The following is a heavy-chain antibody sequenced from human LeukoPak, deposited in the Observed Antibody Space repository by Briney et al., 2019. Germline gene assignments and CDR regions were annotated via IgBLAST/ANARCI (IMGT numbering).Heavy chain of an antibody. CDR3: ARRAARSDY. V-gene: IGHV4-34*01. Sequence: SETLSLTCAVYGGSFSGYYWSLIRQPPGKGLEWIGEINHSGSTNYNPSLKSRVTISVDTSKNQFSLKLSSVTAADTAVYYCARRAARSDYWGQGTLVTVSS. CDR2: INHSGST. J-gene: IGHJ4*02. CDR1: GGSFSGYY. D-gene: IGHD6-6*01.